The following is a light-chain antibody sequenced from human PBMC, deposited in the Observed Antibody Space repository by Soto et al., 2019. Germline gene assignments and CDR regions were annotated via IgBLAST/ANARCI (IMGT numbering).Light chain of an antibody. V-gene: IGKV3-11*01. CDR2: DAS. J-gene: IGKJ1*01. CDR1: LSVSVY. CDR3: QQYGSSGT. Sequence: EVLLTQSPATLSLSPGERATLSCRTSLSVSVYLDWYQQKPGQAPRLLISDASNRATGIPARFSGSGSGTDFTLTISRLEPEDFAVYYCQQYGSSGTFGQGTKVDIK.